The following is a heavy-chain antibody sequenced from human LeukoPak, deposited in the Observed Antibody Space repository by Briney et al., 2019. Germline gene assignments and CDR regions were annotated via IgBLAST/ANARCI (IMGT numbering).Heavy chain of an antibody. CDR3: SKDAIEYSELYYYDSSGSPPDAFDI. CDR2: ISGSGGST. J-gene: IGHJ3*02. CDR1: GFTFSSYA. V-gene: IGHV3-23*01. Sequence: GGSLRLSCAASGFTFSSYAMSWVRQAPGKGLEWVSAISGSGGSTYYADSVKGRFAISRDNSKNTLYLQMNSLRAEDTAVYYCSKDAIEYSELYYYDSSGSPPDAFDIWGQGTMVTVSS. D-gene: IGHD3-22*01.